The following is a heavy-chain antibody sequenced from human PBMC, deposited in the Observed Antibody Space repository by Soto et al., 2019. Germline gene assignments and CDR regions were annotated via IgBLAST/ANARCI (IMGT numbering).Heavy chain of an antibody. V-gene: IGHV3-74*01. CDR3: ASVYYYYYMDV. J-gene: IGHJ6*03. CDR2: INSDGSST. Sequence: GGSLRLSCAASGFTFRSYWMHWVRQAPGKGLVWVSRINSDGSSTSYADSVKGRFTISRDNAKNTLYLQMNSLRTEDTAVYYCASVYYYYYMDVWGKGTTVTVSS. CDR1: GFTFRSYW.